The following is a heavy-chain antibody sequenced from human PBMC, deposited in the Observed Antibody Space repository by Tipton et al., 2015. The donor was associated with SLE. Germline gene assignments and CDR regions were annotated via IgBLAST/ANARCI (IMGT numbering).Heavy chain of an antibody. D-gene: IGHD6-19*01. V-gene: IGHV4-39*01. CDR1: GGSISSSSYY. Sequence: TLSLTCTVSGGSISSSSYYWGWIRQPPGKGLEWIGSIYYSGSTYYNLSLKSRVTISVDTSKNQFSLKLSSVTAADTAVYYCARAPGYSSGWYSWGQGTLVTVSS. CDR2: IYYSGST. J-gene: IGHJ4*02. CDR3: ARAPGYSSGWYS.